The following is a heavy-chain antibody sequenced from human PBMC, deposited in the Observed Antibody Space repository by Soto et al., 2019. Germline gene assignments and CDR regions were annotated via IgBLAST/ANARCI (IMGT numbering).Heavy chain of an antibody. CDR1: GYSISSGYY. CDR2: SYHSGST. J-gene: IGHJ4*02. V-gene: IGHV4-38-2*01. Sequence: PSETLSLTCAVSGYSISSGYYWGWIRQPPGRGLEWIGSSYHSGSTYYKPSLKSRVTISVDTSMNQFSLKLSSVTAADTAVYFCARVNGGIDYWGQGTLVTVSS. D-gene: IGHD2-8*01. CDR3: ARVNGGIDY.